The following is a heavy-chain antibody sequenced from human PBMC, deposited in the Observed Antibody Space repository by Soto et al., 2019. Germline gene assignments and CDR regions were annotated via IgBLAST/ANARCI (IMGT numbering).Heavy chain of an antibody. D-gene: IGHD1-26*01. CDR1: GFTFSSYA. CDR2: ISYDGNNK. CDR3: ARGTGSSLRDAFDI. Sequence: QVQVVEFGGGVVQPGRSLRLSCAASGFTFSSYAMHWVRQAPGKGLEWVAVISYDGNNKYYADSVKGRFTISRDNSKNTLYLQMNSLRAEDTAVYYWARGTGSSLRDAFDIWGQGTMVTVSS. V-gene: IGHV3-30-3*01. J-gene: IGHJ3*02.